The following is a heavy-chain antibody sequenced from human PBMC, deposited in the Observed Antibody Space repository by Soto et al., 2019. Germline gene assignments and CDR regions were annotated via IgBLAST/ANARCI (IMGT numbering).Heavy chain of an antibody. J-gene: IGHJ5*02. Sequence: SVKVSCKASGGTFSSYAISWVRQAPGQGLEWMGGIIPIFGTANYAQKFQGRVTITADESTSTAYMELSSLRSEDTAVYYCARVRSHPIWFGESVNWFDPWGQGTLVTVSS. D-gene: IGHD3-10*01. V-gene: IGHV1-69*13. CDR2: IIPIFGTA. CDR3: ARVRSHPIWFGESVNWFDP. CDR1: GGTFSSYA.